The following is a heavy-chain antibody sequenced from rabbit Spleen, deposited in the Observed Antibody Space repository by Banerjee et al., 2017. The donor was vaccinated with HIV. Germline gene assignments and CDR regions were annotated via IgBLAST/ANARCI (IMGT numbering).Heavy chain of an antibody. J-gene: IGHJ4*01. CDR1: GIDFSSSYY. D-gene: IGHD4-1*01. CDR3: ARDLAGVIGWNFNL. Sequence: QSLEESGGDLVKPGASLTLTCTASGIDFSSSYYMSWVRQAPGKGLEWIGYMHTVISSATSYASWAKGRFTISKTSSTTVTLQMTSLTGADTATYFCARDLAGVIGWNFNLWGPGHPGHRL. CDR2: MHTVISSAT. V-gene: IGHV1S40*01.